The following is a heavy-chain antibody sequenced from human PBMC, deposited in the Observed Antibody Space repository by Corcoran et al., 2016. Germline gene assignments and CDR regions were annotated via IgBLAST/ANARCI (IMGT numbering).Heavy chain of an antibody. V-gene: IGHV4-39*07. J-gene: IGHJ6*02. CDR1: GGSISSSSYY. D-gene: IGHD3-3*01. CDR2: IYYSGST. CDR3: AREGGANYEFRAGASSGMDV. Sequence: QLQLQESGPGLVKPSETLSLTCTVSGGSISSSSYYWGWIRQPPGKGLEWIGSIYYSGSTYYNPSLKSRVTISVDTSKNQFSLKLSSVTAADTAVYYWAREGGANYEFRAGASSGMDVWGQGTTVTVSS.